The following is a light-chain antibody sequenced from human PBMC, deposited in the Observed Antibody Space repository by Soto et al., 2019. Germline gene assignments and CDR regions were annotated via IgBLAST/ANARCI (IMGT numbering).Light chain of an antibody. Sequence: QSVLTQPPSVSGAPGQRVIISCTGSSSNIGAGYDVHWYQQLPGTAPKLLIYGDSNRPSGVPDRFSGSKSGTSASLAITGLQAEDEADYYCQSYDTTRSGSRVFGRGTKLTVL. CDR3: QSYDTTRSGSRV. CDR2: GDS. J-gene: IGLJ2*01. CDR1: SSNIGAGYD. V-gene: IGLV1-40*01.